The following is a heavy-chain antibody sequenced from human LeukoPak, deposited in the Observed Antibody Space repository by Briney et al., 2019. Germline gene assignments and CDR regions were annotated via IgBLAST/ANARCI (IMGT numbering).Heavy chain of an antibody. J-gene: IGHJ4*02. CDR1: GYTFTSYD. V-gene: IGHV1-8*01. Sequence: GASVKVSCKASGYTFTSYDINWVRQATGQGLEWMGWMNPNSGNTGYAQKFQGRVTMTRNTSISTAYMELSSLRSEDTAVYYCAREAGHSGGSYFDYWGKGTLVTVSS. CDR3: AREAGHSGGSYFDY. CDR2: MNPNSGNT. D-gene: IGHD1-26*01.